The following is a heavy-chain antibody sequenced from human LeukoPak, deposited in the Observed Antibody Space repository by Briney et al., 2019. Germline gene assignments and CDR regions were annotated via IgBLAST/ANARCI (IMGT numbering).Heavy chain of an antibody. CDR2: IYHSGST. CDR3: ARDPAYSNPFCYHYYYMDV. Sequence: SGTLSLTCAVSGGSISSSNWWSWVRQPPGKGLEWIGEIYHSGSTNYNPSLKSRVTISVDTSKNQFSLKLSSVTAADTAVYYCARDPAYSNPFCYHYYYMDVWGKGTTVTVSS. CDR1: GGSISSSNW. J-gene: IGHJ6*03. V-gene: IGHV4-4*02. D-gene: IGHD6-13*01.